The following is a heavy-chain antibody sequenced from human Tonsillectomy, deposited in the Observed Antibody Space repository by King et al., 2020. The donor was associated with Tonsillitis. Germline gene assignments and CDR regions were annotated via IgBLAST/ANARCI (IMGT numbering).Heavy chain of an antibody. D-gene: IGHD3-10*01. CDR1: GGSISGSRYY. V-gene: IGHV4-39*01. Sequence: PESGPRLVKPSETLSLTCTVSGGSISGSRYYWGWIRQPPGTGLEWIATIYYSGDTYYNPSLKSRVTISVDTSKNQFSLKLNSVTAADTAVYYCARPLYFYGSGSYPWFDPWGQGALVTVSS. CDR2: IYYSGDT. J-gene: IGHJ5*02. CDR3: ARPLYFYGSGSYPWFDP.